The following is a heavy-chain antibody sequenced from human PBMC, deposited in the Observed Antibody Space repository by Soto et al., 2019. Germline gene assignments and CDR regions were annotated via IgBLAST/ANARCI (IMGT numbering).Heavy chain of an antibody. CDR1: GFTFSDYY. D-gene: IGHD6-13*01. V-gene: IGHV3-11*06. CDR3: ARGAAAGTGEYFDY. J-gene: IGHJ4*02. CDR2: ISSSSSYT. Sequence: GGSLRLSCAASGFTFSDYYMSWIRQAPGKGLEWVSYISSSSSYTNYADSVKGRFTISRDNAKNSLYLQMNSLRAEDTAVYYCARGAAAGTGEYFDYWGQGTLVTVSS.